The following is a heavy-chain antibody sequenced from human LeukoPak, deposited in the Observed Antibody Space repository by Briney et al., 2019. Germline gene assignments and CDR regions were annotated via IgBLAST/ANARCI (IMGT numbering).Heavy chain of an antibody. Sequence: SETLSLTCTVSGGSISSSSYYWGWIRQPPGKGLEWIGSIYYSGSTYYNPSLKSRVTISVDTSKNQFSLKLSSVTAADTAVYYCARVHREMATMGYWGQGTLVTVSS. J-gene: IGHJ4*01. CDR2: IYYSGST. V-gene: IGHV4-39*07. CDR3: ARVHREMATMGY. CDR1: GGSISSSSYY. D-gene: IGHD5-24*01.